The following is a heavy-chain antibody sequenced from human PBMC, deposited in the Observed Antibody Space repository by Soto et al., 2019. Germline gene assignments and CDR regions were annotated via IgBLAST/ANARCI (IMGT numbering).Heavy chain of an antibody. CDR3: AHSPHEVRITIFGVVKNNWFDP. J-gene: IGHJ5*02. CDR1: GFSLSTSGVG. Sequence: QITLKESGPTLVKPTQTLTLTCTFSGFSLSTSGVGVGWIRQPPGKALEWLALIYWDDDKRYSPSLKSRLTITKDTSKNQVVLTMTNMDPVDTATYYCAHSPHEVRITIFGVVKNNWFDPWGQGTLVTVSS. V-gene: IGHV2-5*02. D-gene: IGHD3-3*01. CDR2: IYWDDDK.